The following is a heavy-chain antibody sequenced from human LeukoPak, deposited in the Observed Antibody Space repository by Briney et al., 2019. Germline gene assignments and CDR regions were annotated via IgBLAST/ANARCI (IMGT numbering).Heavy chain of an antibody. J-gene: IGHJ4*02. D-gene: IGHD3-22*01. CDR2: IYHSGRT. CDR1: GGSISSNY. CDR3: ARRYYDSSGYYYFDY. Sequence: SETLSLTCTVSGGSISSNYWSWIRQPPGKGLEWIGYIYHSGRTNYNPSLKSRVTISVDTSKNQFSLKLSSVTAADTAVYYCARRYYDSSGYYYFDYWGQGTLVTVSS. V-gene: IGHV4-59*01.